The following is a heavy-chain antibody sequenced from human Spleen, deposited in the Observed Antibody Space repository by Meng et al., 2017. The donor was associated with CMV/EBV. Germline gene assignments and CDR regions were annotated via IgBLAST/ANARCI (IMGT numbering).Heavy chain of an antibody. CDR2: IRYDGSNK. Sequence: GGSLRLSCAASGFTFSSYGMHWVRQAPGKGLEWVAFIRYDGSNKYYADSVKGRFTISRDNAKNSLYLQMNSLRAEDTALYYCAKDLHCSSTSCYNGFDPWGQGTLVTVS. J-gene: IGHJ5*02. D-gene: IGHD2-2*01. CDR1: GFTFSSYG. V-gene: IGHV3-30*02. CDR3: AKDLHCSSTSCYNGFDP.